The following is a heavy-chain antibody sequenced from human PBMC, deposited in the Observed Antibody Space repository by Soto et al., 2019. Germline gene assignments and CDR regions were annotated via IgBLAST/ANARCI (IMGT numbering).Heavy chain of an antibody. J-gene: IGHJ6*02. Sequence: GGSLRLSCAASGFTFSSYEMNWVRQAPGKGLEWVSYISSSGSTIYYADSVKGRFTISRDNAKNSLYLQMNSLRAEDTAVYYCARVTDFWSGYPPPNYGMDVWGQGTTFTVSS. CDR1: GFTFSSYE. D-gene: IGHD3-3*01. CDR3: ARVTDFWSGYPPPNYGMDV. V-gene: IGHV3-48*03. CDR2: ISSSGSTI.